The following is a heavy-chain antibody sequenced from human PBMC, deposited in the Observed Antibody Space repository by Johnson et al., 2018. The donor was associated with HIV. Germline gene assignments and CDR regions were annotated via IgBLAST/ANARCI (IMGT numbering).Heavy chain of an antibody. CDR2: ISNDGGSK. V-gene: IGHV3-30*02. J-gene: IGHJ3*02. D-gene: IGHD2-21*02. CDR1: GFTFSSYW. CDR3: AKPVRTAIAPRDVFDI. Sequence: VQLVESGGGLVQPGGSLRLSCAASGFTFSSYWMSWVRQAPGKGLEWVTFISNDGGSKYYADSVRGRFTISRDISKNTLYLQMNSLRGEDTAVYYCAKPVRTAIAPRDVFDIWGQGTMVTVSS.